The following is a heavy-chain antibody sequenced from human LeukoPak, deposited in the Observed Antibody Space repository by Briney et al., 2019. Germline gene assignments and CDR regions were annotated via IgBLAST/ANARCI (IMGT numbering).Heavy chain of an antibody. CDR1: GFFFKNYA. D-gene: IGHD3-3*01. CDR2: ISGTSDTK. J-gene: IGHJ3*02. V-gene: IGHV3-23*01. Sequence: GGSLRLSCAASGFFFKNYAMSWVRQAPGKGLEWVSIISGTSDTKQYGDSVRGRFTTSRDNPRNTLYLQMNSLRADDTAVYYCAKADATIGGAFDIWGQGTMVTVSS. CDR3: AKADATIGGAFDI.